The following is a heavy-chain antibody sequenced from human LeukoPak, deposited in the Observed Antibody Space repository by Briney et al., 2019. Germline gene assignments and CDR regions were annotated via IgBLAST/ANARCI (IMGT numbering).Heavy chain of an antibody. D-gene: IGHD3-10*01. CDR3: ARDRGFGELIDY. CDR2: ITSSSSTI. V-gene: IGHV3-48*04. Sequence: PGGSLRLSCAASGFTFSRYAMNWVRQAPGKGLEWVSYITSSSSTIYYADSVKGRFTISRDNAKNSLYLQMNNLRAEDTAVYYCARDRGFGELIDYWGQGTLVTVSP. J-gene: IGHJ4*02. CDR1: GFTFSRYA.